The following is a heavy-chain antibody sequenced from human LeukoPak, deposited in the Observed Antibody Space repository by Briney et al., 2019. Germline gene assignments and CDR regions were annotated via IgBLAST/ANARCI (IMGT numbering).Heavy chain of an antibody. CDR2: IVVGSGNR. D-gene: IGHD1-14*01. Sequence: SVKVSCKASGFTFTSSAMQWVRQGRGQRLEWIGWIVVGSGNRNYAQKFQERVSITRDMSTGTAYMELSSLRSEDTAVYFCAAGTSGRPEYFQHWGQGTLVTVSS. J-gene: IGHJ1*01. CDR1: GFTFTSSA. V-gene: IGHV1-58*02. CDR3: AAGTSGRPEYFQH.